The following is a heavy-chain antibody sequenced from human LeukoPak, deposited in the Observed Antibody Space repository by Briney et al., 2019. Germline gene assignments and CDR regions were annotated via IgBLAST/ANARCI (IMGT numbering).Heavy chain of an antibody. D-gene: IGHD5-12*01. Sequence: GGSLRLSCVTSGFSFNRYSMNWVRQAPGKGLEWVSFISSSGTFIYYEDSVKGRFIITGDNAKKSLFLQLNSLRPEDTGVYYCARDQGSYTDYEVDYWGQGTLVTVSS. J-gene: IGHJ4*02. CDR3: ARDQGSYTDYEVDY. CDR2: ISSSGTFI. CDR1: GFSFNRYS. V-gene: IGHV3-21*01.